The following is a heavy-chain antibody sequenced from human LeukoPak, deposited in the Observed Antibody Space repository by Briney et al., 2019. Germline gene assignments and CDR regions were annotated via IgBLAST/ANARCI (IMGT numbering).Heavy chain of an antibody. Sequence: GGSLRLSCAASGFTFSSYGMHWVRQAPGKGLEWVAFIRYDGSNKYYADSVKGRFTISRDNSKNTLYLQMSSLRAEDTAVYYCAKDSQRLLWFGELWGNFDYWGQGTLVTVSS. V-gene: IGHV3-30*02. CDR3: AKDSQRLLWFGELWGNFDY. CDR2: IRYDGSNK. CDR1: GFTFSSYG. J-gene: IGHJ4*02. D-gene: IGHD3-10*01.